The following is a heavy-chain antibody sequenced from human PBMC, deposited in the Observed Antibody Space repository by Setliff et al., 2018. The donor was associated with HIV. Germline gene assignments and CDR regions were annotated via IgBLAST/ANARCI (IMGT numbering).Heavy chain of an antibody. V-gene: IGHV4-59*08. D-gene: IGHD2-21*02. CDR2: GYYSGIT. Sequence: SETLSLTCTVSGGSISNYYWSWIRQPSGKGLEWIGCGYYSGITHYDPSLKSRVSISVDASKNQFSLRLNSVTVADTAVYFCARSSRGSLRDLDYWGPGTLVTVSS. CDR1: GGSISNYY. CDR3: ARSSRGSLRDLDY. J-gene: IGHJ4*02.